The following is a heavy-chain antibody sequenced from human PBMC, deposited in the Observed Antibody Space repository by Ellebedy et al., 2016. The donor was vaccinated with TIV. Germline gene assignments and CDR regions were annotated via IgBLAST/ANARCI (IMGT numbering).Heavy chain of an antibody. CDR3: ARGGSSSASGIDY. Sequence: AASVKVSCKASGYTFTSNDISWVRQAPGQGLEWMGWISGYNGNTNYAQKLQGRVTLTTDTTTRTAYMELRSLRSDDTAVYYCARGGSSSASGIDYWGQGTLVTVSS. CDR2: ISGYNGNT. CDR1: GYTFTSND. J-gene: IGHJ4*02. V-gene: IGHV1-18*04. D-gene: IGHD6-6*01.